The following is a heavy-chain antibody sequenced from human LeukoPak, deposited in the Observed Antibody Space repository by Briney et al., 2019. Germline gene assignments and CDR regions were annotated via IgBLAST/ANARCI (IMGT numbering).Heavy chain of an antibody. D-gene: IGHD5-12*01. CDR3: ARHPTTAFDY. CDR2: IYSAGTT. V-gene: IGHV3-66*04. Sequence: GGSLRLSCAASGFTFSSYSMNWVRQAPGKGLEWVSFIYSAGTTDYADSVKGRFTIPRDNSKNTLYLQMNSLRAEDTAVYYCARHPTTAFDYWGQGTLVTVSS. CDR1: GFTFSSYS. J-gene: IGHJ4*02.